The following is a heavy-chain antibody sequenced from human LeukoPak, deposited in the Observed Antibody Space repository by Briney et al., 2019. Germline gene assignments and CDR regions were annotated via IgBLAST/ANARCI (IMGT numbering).Heavy chain of an antibody. V-gene: IGHV3-23*01. CDR2: ISGSGGST. J-gene: IGHJ4*02. CDR3: ASLPLTTVTFDY. D-gene: IGHD4-17*01. Sequence: GGSLRLSCAASGFTFSSYAMSWVRQAPGKGLEWVSAISGSGGSTHYADSVKGRFTISRDNSKNTLYLQMNSLRAEDTAVYYCASLPLTTVTFDYWGQGTLVTVSS. CDR1: GFTFSSYA.